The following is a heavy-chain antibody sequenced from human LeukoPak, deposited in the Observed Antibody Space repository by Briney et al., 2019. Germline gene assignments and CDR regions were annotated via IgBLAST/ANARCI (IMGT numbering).Heavy chain of an antibody. CDR2: ISATSTFI. D-gene: IGHD2-21*01. J-gene: IGHJ6*02. Sequence: GGSLRLSCSASGFTFSRYHMTWVRQAPGRGLEWVSSISATSTFIEDADSVKGRFTISRDNAKNSVYLQMDSLKDEDTAVYYCATIPTGGLVRAGVIDVWGQGTTVTVSS. CDR3: ATIPTGGLVRAGVIDV. V-gene: IGHV3-21*01. CDR1: GFTFSRYH.